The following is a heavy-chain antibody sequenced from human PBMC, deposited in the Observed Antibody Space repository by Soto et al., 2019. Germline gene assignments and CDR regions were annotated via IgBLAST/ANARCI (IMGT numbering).Heavy chain of an antibody. CDR1: GGSISSGGYY. CDR3: ARGGRRSPGMDV. Sequence: QVQLQESGPGLVKPSQTLSLTCTVSGGSISSGGYYWSWIRQHPGKGLEWIGYIYYSGSTYYNPSLTSRVTISVDTSKNQCSLKLSSVTAADTAVYYCARGGRRSPGMDVGGQGTTVTVSS. J-gene: IGHJ6*02. CDR2: IYYSGST. V-gene: IGHV4-31*03.